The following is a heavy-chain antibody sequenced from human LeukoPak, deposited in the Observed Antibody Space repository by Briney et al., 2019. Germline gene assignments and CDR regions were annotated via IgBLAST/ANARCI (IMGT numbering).Heavy chain of an antibody. CDR1: GASISSYY. J-gene: IGHJ5*02. CDR3: ARDLYTSLSCHNWFDP. Sequence: SETLSLTCTLSGASISSYYWSWIRQPAGKGLEWIGRIYTSGSTNYNPSLKSRVTMSVDTSKYRFSLKLSSVASAGTDVYYCARDLYTSLSCHNWFDPWGQGTLATVSS. V-gene: IGHV4-4*07. CDR2: IYTSGST. D-gene: IGHD2-2*01.